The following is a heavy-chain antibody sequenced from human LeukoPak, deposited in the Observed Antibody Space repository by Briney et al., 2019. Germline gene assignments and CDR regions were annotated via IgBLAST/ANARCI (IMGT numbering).Heavy chain of an antibody. CDR3: ARAGGSGSYVDAFDI. V-gene: IGHV1-2*04. D-gene: IGHD3-10*01. CDR2: INPNSGGT. J-gene: IGHJ3*02. CDR1: GYTFTGYY. Sequence: ASVKVSCKASGYTFTGYYMHWVRQAPGQGLEWMGWINPNSGGTNYAQKFQGWVTMTRDTSISTAYMELSRLRSDDTAVYYCARAGGSGSYVDAFDIWGQGTMVTVSS.